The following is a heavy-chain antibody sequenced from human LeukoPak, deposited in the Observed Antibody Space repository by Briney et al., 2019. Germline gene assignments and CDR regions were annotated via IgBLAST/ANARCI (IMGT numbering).Heavy chain of an antibody. D-gene: IGHD6-13*01. V-gene: IGHV1-8*01. CDR2: MNPNSGNT. CDR1: GYTFTSYD. J-gene: IGHJ6*02. Sequence: RASVKVSCKASGYTFTSYDINWVRQATGQGLEWMGWMNPNSGNTGYAQKFQGRVTMTRNTSISTAYMELSSLRSEDTAVYYCARPLPLYSSSWYSFDIYYGMDVWGQGTTVTVSS. CDR3: ARPLPLYSSSWYSFDIYYGMDV.